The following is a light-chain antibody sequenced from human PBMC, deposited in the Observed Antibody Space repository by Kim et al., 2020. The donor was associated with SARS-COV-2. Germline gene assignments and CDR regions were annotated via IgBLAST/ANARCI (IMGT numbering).Light chain of an antibody. Sequence: SVSPGESATVSCRASQSITSNLAWYQQKPGQAPTLLIYGAFTRATGVPARFSGGGSGTEFTLTISSPQSDDSALYFCPQYNSWPLTFGGGTKVDIK. CDR1: QSITSN. V-gene: IGKV3-15*01. CDR3: PQYNSWPLT. CDR2: GAF. J-gene: IGKJ4*01.